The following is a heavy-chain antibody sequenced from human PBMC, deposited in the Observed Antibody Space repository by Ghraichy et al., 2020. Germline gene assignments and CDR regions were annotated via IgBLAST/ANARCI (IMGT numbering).Heavy chain of an antibody. V-gene: IGHV3-30*04. CDR1: GFTFSSYA. Sequence: GGSLRLSCAASGFTFSSYAMHWVRQAPGKGLEWVAVISYDGSNKYYADSVKGRFTISRDNSKNTLYLQMNSLRAEDTAVYYCARDGDFWSGYSIDCWGQGTLVTVSS. D-gene: IGHD3-3*01. J-gene: IGHJ4*02. CDR2: ISYDGSNK. CDR3: ARDGDFWSGYSIDC.